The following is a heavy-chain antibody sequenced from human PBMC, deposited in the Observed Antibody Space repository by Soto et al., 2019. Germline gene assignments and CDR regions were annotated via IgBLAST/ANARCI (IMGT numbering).Heavy chain of an antibody. V-gene: IGHV3-23*01. CDR1: GFIFGNFG. D-gene: IGHD1-26*01. CDR2: ISGSGFKK. J-gene: IGHJ5*02. Sequence: VGSLRLSCAASGFIFGNFGMSWVRQAPGKGLEWISSISGSGFKKYYADSVKGRFTISRDNSKSTVYLELNNLSAEDTAVYHCAKNQGVELVPLATVDWFDPWGQGSVVTV. CDR3: AKNQGVELVPLATVDWFDP.